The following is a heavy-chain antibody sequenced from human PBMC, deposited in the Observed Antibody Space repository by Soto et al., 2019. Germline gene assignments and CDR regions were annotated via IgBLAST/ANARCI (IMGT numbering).Heavy chain of an antibody. D-gene: IGHD3-9*01. V-gene: IGHV3-23*01. J-gene: IGHJ4*02. Sequence: QAGGSLRLSCAGSGFTPTTTPLSWVRQPPGKGLEWVTTISGTASRTYYVDSVRGRFFISRDNSKNTVTLQMNNLTLDDTAVYYCATSFRYFDNWGQGTRVTVSS. CDR3: ATSFRYFDN. CDR2: ISGTASRT. CDR1: GFTPTTTP.